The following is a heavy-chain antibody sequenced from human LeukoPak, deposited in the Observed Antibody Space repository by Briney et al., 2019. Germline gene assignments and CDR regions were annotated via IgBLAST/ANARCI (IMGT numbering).Heavy chain of an antibody. Sequence: GSLRLSCSASGFTFSSRWMSWVRQAPGKGLEWVANIKEDGSQKYYADSVKGRFTISRDNAKNSLYLQLNSLRAEDTAMYYCAGDRGYLQFDYWGQGTLVTVSS. CDR3: AGDRGYLQFDY. CDR2: IKEDGSQK. D-gene: IGHD3-10*01. V-gene: IGHV3-7*03. CDR1: GFTFSSRW. J-gene: IGHJ4*02.